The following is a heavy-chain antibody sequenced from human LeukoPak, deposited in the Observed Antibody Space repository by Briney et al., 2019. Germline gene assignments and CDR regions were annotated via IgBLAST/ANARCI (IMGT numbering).Heavy chain of an antibody. Sequence: SETLSLTXAVYGGSFSGYYWSWIRQPPGKGLEWIGGINHSGSTNYNPSLKSRVTISVDTSKNQFSLKLSSVTAADTAVYYCARGVVVPAATYYYYYYYMDVWGKGTTVTVSS. D-gene: IGHD2-2*01. V-gene: IGHV4-34*01. CDR1: GGSFSGYY. J-gene: IGHJ6*03. CDR3: ARGVVVPAATYYYYYYYMDV. CDR2: INHSGST.